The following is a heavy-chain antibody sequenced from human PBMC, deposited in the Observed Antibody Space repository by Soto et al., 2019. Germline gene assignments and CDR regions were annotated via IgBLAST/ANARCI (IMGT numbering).Heavy chain of an antibody. Sequence: GASVKVSCKAPGGTFSTYAISWVRQAPGQGLEWMGGIIPMFGTANYAQKFQGRVTITADESTSTAYMELSSLRSEDTAVYYCARAGAAFLQLERRHYYYGMDVWGQGTTVTVSS. J-gene: IGHJ6*02. CDR1: GGTFSTYA. D-gene: IGHD1-1*01. V-gene: IGHV1-69*13. CDR3: ARAGAAFLQLERRHYYYGMDV. CDR2: IIPMFGTA.